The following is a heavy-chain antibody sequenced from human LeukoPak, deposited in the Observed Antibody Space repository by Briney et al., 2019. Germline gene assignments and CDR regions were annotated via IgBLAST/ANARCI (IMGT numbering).Heavy chain of an antibody. V-gene: IGHV4-34*01. CDR3: ARVGYSSSHYFDY. J-gene: IGHJ4*02. CDR1: GGSFSGYY. Sequence: PSETLSLTCAVYGGSFSGYYWSWIRQPPGKGLEWIGEINHSGSTNYNPSLKSRVTMSVDTSKNQFSLKLSSVTAADTAVYYCARVGYSSSHYFDYWGQGTLVTVSS. CDR2: INHSGST. D-gene: IGHD6-6*01.